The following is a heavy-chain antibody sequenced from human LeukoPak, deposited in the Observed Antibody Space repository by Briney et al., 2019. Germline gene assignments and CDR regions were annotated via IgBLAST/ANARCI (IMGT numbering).Heavy chain of an antibody. D-gene: IGHD2-15*01. CDR2: IYYSGST. CDR1: GGSISSYY. J-gene: IGHJ3*02. CDR3: ASQDSSAGAFDI. V-gene: IGHV4-59*08. Sequence: SETLSLTCTVPGGSISSYYWSWIRQPPGKGLEWIGYIYYSGSTNYNPSLKSRVTISVDTSKNQFSLKLSSVTAADTAVYYCASQDSSAGAFDIWGQGTMVTVSS.